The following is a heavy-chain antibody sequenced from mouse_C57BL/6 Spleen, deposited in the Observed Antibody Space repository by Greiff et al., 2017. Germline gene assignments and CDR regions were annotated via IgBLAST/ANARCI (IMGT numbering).Heavy chain of an antibody. J-gene: IGHJ4*01. CDR3: FPTWTPYAMDY. Sequence: QVQLQQSGAELVKPGASVKISCKASGYAFSSYWMNWVKQRPGKGLEWIGQIYPGDGDTNYNGKFKGKATLTADKSSSTAYMQLSSLTSEDSAVYFCFPTWTPYAMDYWGQGTSVTVSS. D-gene: IGHD2-10*01. CDR1: GYAFSSYW. V-gene: IGHV1-80*01. CDR2: IYPGDGDT.